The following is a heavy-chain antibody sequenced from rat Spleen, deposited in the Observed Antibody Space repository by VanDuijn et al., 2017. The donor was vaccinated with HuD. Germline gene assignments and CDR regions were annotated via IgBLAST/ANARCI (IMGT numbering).Heavy chain of an antibody. CDR1: GFTFSNYG. CDR3: VRHDDY. V-gene: IGHV5-22*01. CDR2: IRYDGGST. Sequence: EVQLVESGGDLVQPGRSMKLSCAASGFTFSNYGMAWVRQAPKKGLEWVAYIRYDGGSTYYRDSVKGRFTISRDNAKSTLYLQMDSLRSEDTATYYCVRHDDYWGQGVMVTVSS. J-gene: IGHJ2*01.